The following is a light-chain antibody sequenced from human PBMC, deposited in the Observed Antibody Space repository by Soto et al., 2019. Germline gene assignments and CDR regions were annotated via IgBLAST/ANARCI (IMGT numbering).Light chain of an antibody. CDR2: EVS. CDR3: SSFTTSSPYV. J-gene: IGLJ1*01. V-gene: IGLV2-14*01. Sequence: QSVLTQPASVSGSPGQSITISCTGTSSDIGTYNFVSWYQQHPGKAPKLMIYEVSNRPSGVSDRFSGSKSGNTASLTISGLRSEDEADYYCSSFTTSSPYVFGTGTKVTVL. CDR1: SSDIGTYNF.